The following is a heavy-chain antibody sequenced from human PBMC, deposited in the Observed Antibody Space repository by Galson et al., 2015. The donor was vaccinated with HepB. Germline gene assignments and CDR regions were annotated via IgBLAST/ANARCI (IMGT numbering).Heavy chain of an antibody. Sequence: SLRLSCAASGFTFSSYSMNWVRQAPGKGLEWVSYISSSSSTIYYADSVKGRFTISRDNAKNSLYLQMNSLRAEDTAVYYCARDLLATIPHYYYYGMDVWGQGTTVTVSS. V-gene: IGHV3-48*01. CDR3: ARDLLATIPHYYYYGMDV. D-gene: IGHD5-12*01. CDR2: ISSSSSTI. CDR1: GFTFSSYS. J-gene: IGHJ6*02.